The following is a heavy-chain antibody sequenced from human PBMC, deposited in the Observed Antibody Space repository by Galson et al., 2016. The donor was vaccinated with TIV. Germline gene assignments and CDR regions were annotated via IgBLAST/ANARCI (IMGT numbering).Heavy chain of an antibody. CDR3: ERGSLDR. CDR1: GFTFSDYY. CDR2: ISSSGILI. V-gene: IGHV3-11*05. J-gene: IGHJ5*02. Sequence: LRLSCAISGFTFSDYYMIWVRQAPGKGLQWVSYISSSGILINYADSVKGRFTVSRDNAKDSLFLQMNSLRVEDTAVYYCERGSLDRWGQGTLVTVSS.